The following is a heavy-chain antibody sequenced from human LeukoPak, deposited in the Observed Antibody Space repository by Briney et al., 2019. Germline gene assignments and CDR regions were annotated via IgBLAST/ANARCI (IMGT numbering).Heavy chain of an antibody. V-gene: IGHV3-23*01. CDR2: ISDNGDDT. CDR1: GFTFSSYA. J-gene: IGHJ4*02. CDR3: AKGYYGNYVAVDY. D-gene: IGHD4-11*01. Sequence: GGSLRLSCAASGFTFSSYAMIWVRQAVGKGLDWVSSISDNGDDTYYADSVKGRFTISRDKSTNTLYLQMNSLRADDTAVYYCAKGYYGNYVAVDYWGQGTLVTVSS.